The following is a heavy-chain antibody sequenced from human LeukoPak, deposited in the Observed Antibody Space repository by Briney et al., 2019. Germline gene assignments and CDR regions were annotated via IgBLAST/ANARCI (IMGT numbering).Heavy chain of an antibody. CDR3: ARWGVSLDY. D-gene: IGHD1-26*01. CDR1: GFTFSSYG. V-gene: IGHV3-30*03. CDR2: ISYDGSNK. Sequence: GRSLRLSCAASGFTFSSYGMHWVRQAPGKGLEWVAVISYDGSNKYYADSVKGRFTISRDNSKNTVSLQLNSLRAEDTAVYYCARWGVSLDYWGQETLVTVSS. J-gene: IGHJ4*02.